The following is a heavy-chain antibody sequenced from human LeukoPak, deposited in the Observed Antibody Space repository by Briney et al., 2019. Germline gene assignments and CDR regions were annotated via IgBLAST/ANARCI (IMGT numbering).Heavy chain of an antibody. J-gene: IGHJ5*02. CDR2: IYYSGST. CDR1: GGSISSSSYY. V-gene: IGHV4-39*01. D-gene: IGHD6-13*01. CDR3: ARQESSSWIRRWFDP. Sequence: SETLSLTCTVSGGSISSSSYYWGWLRQPPGKGLEWIGSIYYSGSTYYNPSLKSRVTISVDTSKNQFSLQLSSVTAAETAVYYCARQESSSWIRRWFDPWGQGTLVTVSS.